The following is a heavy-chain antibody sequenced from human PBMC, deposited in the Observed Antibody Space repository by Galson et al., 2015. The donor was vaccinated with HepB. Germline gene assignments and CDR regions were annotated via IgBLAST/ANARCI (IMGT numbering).Heavy chain of an antibody. D-gene: IGHD6-13*01. CDR3: AKGRGSSSWYWSYYYYYGMDV. J-gene: IGHJ6*02. Sequence: SLRLSCAASGFTFSSYGMHWVRQAPGKGLEWVAVISYDGSNKYYADSVKGRFTISRDNSKNTLYLQMNGLRAEDTAVYYCAKGRGSSSWYWSYYYYYGMDVWGQGTTVTVSS. CDR2: ISYDGSNK. CDR1: GFTFSSYG. V-gene: IGHV3-30*18.